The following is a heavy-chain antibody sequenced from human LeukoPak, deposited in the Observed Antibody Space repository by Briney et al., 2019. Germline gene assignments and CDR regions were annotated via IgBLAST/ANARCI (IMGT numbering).Heavy chain of an antibody. CDR2: IYYSRST. Sequence: PSETLSLTCTVSGVSISSLYLSWIRQPPGQGREWIGYIYYSRSTNYNPSLKSRVTISVATSEKQFSLKMSSVTAADTAVYYCARERWIAAAGTDYYYYMDVWGKGTTVTISS. V-gene: IGHV4-59*01. CDR3: ARERWIAAAGTDYYYYMDV. D-gene: IGHD6-13*01. J-gene: IGHJ6*03. CDR1: GVSISSLY.